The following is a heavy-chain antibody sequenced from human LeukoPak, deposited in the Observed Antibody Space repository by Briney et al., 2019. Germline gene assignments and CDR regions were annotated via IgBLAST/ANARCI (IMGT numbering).Heavy chain of an antibody. CDR3: ARDHPGLYPFDN. V-gene: IGHV1-69*05. Sequence: ASVKVSCKASGGTFSSYAISWVRQAPGQGLEWMGGIIPIFGTANYAQKFQGRVTITTDESTSTAYMELSSLRSEDTAVYYCARDHPGLYPFDNWGQGTLVTVSS. CDR2: IIPIFGTA. D-gene: IGHD2-15*01. J-gene: IGHJ4*02. CDR1: GGTFSSYA.